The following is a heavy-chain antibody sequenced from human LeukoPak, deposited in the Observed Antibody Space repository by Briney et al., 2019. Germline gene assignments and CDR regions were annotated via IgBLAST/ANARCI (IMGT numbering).Heavy chain of an antibody. Sequence: SSETLSLPCTLSGGLISKYYGSWTPRPPGKGLEWIGYIYYSGSTLYNPSLKSRVTISVDTSKNQFSLKLSSVTRAYTVVHHCAIGRVSDAFDVWGQRTMVTVSS. CDR2: IYYSGST. CDR1: GGLISKYY. J-gene: IGHJ3*01. CDR3: AIGRVSDAFDV. D-gene: IGHD6-6*01. V-gene: IGHV4-59*01.